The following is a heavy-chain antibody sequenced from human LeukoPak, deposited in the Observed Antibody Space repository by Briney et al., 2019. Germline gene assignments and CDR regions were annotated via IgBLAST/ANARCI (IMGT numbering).Heavy chain of an antibody. Sequence: SETLSLACTVASGSISGGSSGWGWIRQSPWKGLEWIGSMYYSGTTYYNPSLKSRVTISVDTSKNHFSLKLTSVTAADTAVYYCARGTWSRTGWFDPWGQGSLVTVSS. D-gene: IGHD1-1*01. V-gene: IGHV4-39*07. CDR1: SGSISGGSSG. CDR3: ARGTWSRTGWFDP. J-gene: IGHJ5*02. CDR2: MYYSGTT.